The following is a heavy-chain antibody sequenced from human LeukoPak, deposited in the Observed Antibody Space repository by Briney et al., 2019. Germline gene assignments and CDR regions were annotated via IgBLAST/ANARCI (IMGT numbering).Heavy chain of an antibody. CDR1: GGSFSGYY. V-gene: IGHV4-34*01. J-gene: IGHJ6*03. CDR3: AERRLITMRRGVSYYYYYMDV. CDR2: INHSGST. Sequence: PSETLSLTCAVYGGSFSGYYWSWIRQPPGKGLEWIGEINHSGSTNYNPSLKSRVTISVDTSKNQFSLKLSSVTAADTAVYYCAERRLITMRRGVSYYYYYMDVWGKGTTVTVSS. D-gene: IGHD3-3*01.